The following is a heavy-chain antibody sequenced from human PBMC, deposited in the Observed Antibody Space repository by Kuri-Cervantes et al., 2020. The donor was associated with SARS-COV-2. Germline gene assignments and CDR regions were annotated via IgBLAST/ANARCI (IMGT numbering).Heavy chain of an antibody. CDR1: GFTFSYYA. J-gene: IGHJ4*02. Sequence: GESLKISCAVSGFTFSYYAMTRVRQAPGKGLEWVSAISGPGTSTYYADSVKGRFTISRDNSKHTLHLQMNSLRAGDTAVYYCAKPQGKHYHDSTEGYWGQGALVTVSS. V-gene: IGHV3-23*01. CDR3: AKPQGKHYHDSTEGY. CDR2: ISGPGTST. D-gene: IGHD3-22*01.